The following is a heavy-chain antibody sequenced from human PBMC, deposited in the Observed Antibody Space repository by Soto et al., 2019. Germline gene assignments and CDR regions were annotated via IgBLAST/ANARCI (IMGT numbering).Heavy chain of an antibody. V-gene: IGHV3-74*01. Sequence: EVQLVGSGGGLVQPGGSLRVSWAASGFTFNSYWMHWVRQASGKGLVWVSRIKSDGSDTSYADSVKGRFTISRDNAKNTLYLQMSSLRAEDTAVYYCVRVAYGDLGGWGQGTLVTVSS. D-gene: IGHD4-17*01. CDR2: IKSDGSDT. CDR3: VRVAYGDLGG. CDR1: GFTFNSYW. J-gene: IGHJ4*02.